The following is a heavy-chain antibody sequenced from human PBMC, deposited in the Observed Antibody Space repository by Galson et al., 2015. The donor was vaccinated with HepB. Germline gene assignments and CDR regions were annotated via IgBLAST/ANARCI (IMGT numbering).Heavy chain of an antibody. Sequence: SVKVSCKASGYTFTNYNINWVRQAPGQGLQWMGWISPYNGDTNYAQKFQGRVTMTTDTSTTTAYMELRNLRSDDTAVYYCARAATAAGFLDHWGQGTLVTVSS. V-gene: IGHV1-18*01. CDR3: ARAATAAGFLDH. CDR1: GYTFTNYN. CDR2: ISPYNGDT. J-gene: IGHJ4*02. D-gene: IGHD6-13*01.